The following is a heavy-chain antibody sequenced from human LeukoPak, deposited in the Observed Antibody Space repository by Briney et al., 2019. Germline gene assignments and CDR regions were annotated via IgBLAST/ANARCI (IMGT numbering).Heavy chain of an antibody. J-gene: IGHJ3*02. CDR2: IYYSGST. V-gene: IGHV4-39*01. D-gene: IGHD3-16*01. CDR3: AAPYRGGYQGLDI. Sequence: TTSETLFLTCTVSGGSISSNKYYWGWIRQPPGKGLGWIGSIYYSGSTHYNPTLKSRVTIFVDTSNNQFSLKLRSVTAAGTAVYYWAAPYRGGYQGLDIWGQGTMVTVSS. CDR1: GGSISSNKYY.